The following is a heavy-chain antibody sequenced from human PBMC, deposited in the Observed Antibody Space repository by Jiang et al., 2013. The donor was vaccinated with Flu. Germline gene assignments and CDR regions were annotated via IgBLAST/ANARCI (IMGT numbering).Heavy chain of an antibody. D-gene: IGHD2-2*01. CDR2: ISYDGSNK. J-gene: IGHJ4*02. V-gene: IGHV3-30-3*01. CDR3: ARSIVVVPAAMVGYFDY. Sequence: AVISYDGSNKYYADSVKGRFTISRDNSKNTLYLQMNSLRAEDTAVYYCARSIVVVPAAMVGYFDYWGQGTLVTVSS.